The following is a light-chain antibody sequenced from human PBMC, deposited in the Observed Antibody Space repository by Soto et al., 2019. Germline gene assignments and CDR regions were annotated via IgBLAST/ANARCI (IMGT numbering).Light chain of an antibody. CDR3: QQLNIDSYPIT. V-gene: IGKV1-9*01. CDR2: AAS. Sequence: IQLTQSPSSLSASIGDRVTITCRASQGISSFLAWYQQKPGKAPKLRIYAASTLQSGIPSRFSGSGSGTDFTLTISSLQPEDFATYYCQQLNIDSYPITFGQGTRLEIK. CDR1: QGISSF. J-gene: IGKJ5*01.